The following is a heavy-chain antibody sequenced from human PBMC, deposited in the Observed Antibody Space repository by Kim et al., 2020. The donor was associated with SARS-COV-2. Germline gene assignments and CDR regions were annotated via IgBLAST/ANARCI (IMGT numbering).Heavy chain of an antibody. J-gene: IGHJ4*02. D-gene: IGHD3-22*01. V-gene: IGHV5-51*01. CDR1: GYNFSKYW. Sequence: GESLKISCKGSGYNFSKYWIGWVRQMPGKGLEWMGIIYPGDSDTRNSPSFQGQVTISADKSINTAYLQWSSLKASDTAIYYCARSTRSGFSKFYFDYWAQGTLVTVSS. CDR3: ARSTRSGFSKFYFDY. CDR2: IYPGDSDT.